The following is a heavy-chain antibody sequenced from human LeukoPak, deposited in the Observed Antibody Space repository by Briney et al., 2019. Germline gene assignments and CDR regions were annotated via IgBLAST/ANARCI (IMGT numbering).Heavy chain of an antibody. Sequence: PSETLSLTCTVSGGSISSYYWSWIRQPPGKGLEWIGYIYYSGSTNYNPSLKSRVTISVDTSKNQFSLKLSSVTAADTAVYYCASGGYYDFWSGYYDYWGQGTLVTVSS. D-gene: IGHD3-3*01. CDR1: GGSISSYY. CDR2: IYYSGST. J-gene: IGHJ4*02. V-gene: IGHV4-59*12. CDR3: ASGGYYDFWSGYYDY.